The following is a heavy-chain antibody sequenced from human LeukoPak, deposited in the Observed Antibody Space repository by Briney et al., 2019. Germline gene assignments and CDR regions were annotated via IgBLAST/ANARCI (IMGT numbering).Heavy chain of an antibody. V-gene: IGHV3-15*01. D-gene: IGHD2-2*02. CDR3: TTRDLGSMQSVRRAAAAIGGVVDY. Sequence: PGGSLSLPCAASGFTFSNAWMIWLRQAPGEGRECVGRIKSKTEGGTRDYAAPVKVRFTISRDDSKNTLYLQMNSLKTEDTAVYYCTTRDLGSMQSVRRAAAAIGGVVDYWGQGTLVTVSS. CDR1: GFTFSNAW. J-gene: IGHJ4*02. CDR2: IKSKTEGGTR.